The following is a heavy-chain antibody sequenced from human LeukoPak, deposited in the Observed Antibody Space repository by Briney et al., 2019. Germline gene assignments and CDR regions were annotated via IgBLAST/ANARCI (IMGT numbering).Heavy chain of an antibody. Sequence: GGSLRLSCAASGFTFTNYWMSWVRQAPGKGLEWVANIKHDGSEKYYVDSVEGRFTISRDNAENSLPLQMNSLRGEDTAVYYCVRALGSSSADYWGQGTLVTVSS. J-gene: IGHJ4*02. CDR2: IKHDGSEK. V-gene: IGHV3-7*01. CDR3: VRALGSSSADY. D-gene: IGHD6-6*01. CDR1: GFTFTNYW.